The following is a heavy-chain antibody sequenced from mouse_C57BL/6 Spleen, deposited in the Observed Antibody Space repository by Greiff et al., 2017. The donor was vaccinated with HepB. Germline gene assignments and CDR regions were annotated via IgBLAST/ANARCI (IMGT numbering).Heavy chain of an antibody. CDR1: GYTFTSYW. CDR3: ARCDYYDAYYYAMDY. J-gene: IGHJ4*01. V-gene: IGHV1-7*01. Sequence: VQLQQSGAELAKPGASVKLSCKASGYTFTSYWMHWVKQRPGQGLDWIGYINPSSGYTKYNQKFKDKATLTADKSSNTAYMQLSSLTYEDSAVYYCARCDYYDAYYYAMDYWGQGTSVTVSS. D-gene: IGHD2-4*01. CDR2: INPSSGYT.